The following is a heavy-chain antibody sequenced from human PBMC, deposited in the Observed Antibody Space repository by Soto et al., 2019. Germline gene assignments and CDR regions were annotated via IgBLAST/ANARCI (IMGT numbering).Heavy chain of an antibody. CDR2: IYSGGST. D-gene: IGHD6-25*01. V-gene: IGHV3-66*01. J-gene: IGHJ3*02. Sequence: GGSLRLSCAASGFTVSSNYMSWVRQAPGKGLEWVSVIYSGGSTYYADSVKGRFTISRDNSKNTLYLQMNSLRAEDTAVYYCARDLGGGIAADDAFDIWGQGTMVTVSS. CDR3: ARDLGGGIAADDAFDI. CDR1: GFTVSSNY.